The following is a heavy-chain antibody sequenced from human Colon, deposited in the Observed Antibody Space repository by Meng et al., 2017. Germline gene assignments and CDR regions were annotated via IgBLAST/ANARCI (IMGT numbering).Heavy chain of an antibody. CDR3: TRGYLDIGDY. D-gene: IGHD2-15*01. CDR2: ISSDGSST. CDR1: GFTFSSYW. V-gene: IGHV3-74*01. Sequence: EVELVGSGGGLVQPGGSLRLSCAASGFTFSSYWMHWVRQTPGEGLVWVSRISSDGSSTSYADSVRGRFTISRDNAKNTLYLQMNSLRAEDTAVYYCTRGYLDIGDYWGHGSLVTVSS. J-gene: IGHJ4*01.